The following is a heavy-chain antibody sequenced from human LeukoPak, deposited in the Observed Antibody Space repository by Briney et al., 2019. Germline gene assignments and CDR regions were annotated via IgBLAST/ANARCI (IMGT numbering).Heavy chain of an antibody. D-gene: IGHD2-21*01. J-gene: IGHJ4*02. Sequence: PSETLSLTCTVSGXSISSYYWSWIRQPPGKGLEWIGYIYDSGNTNYNPSLKSRGTISVDTSKNQFSLKVRSVTAADTAVYYCAKGEGDYWGQGTLVTVSS. CDR1: GXSISSYY. V-gene: IGHV4-59*01. CDR2: IYDSGNT. CDR3: AKGEGDY.